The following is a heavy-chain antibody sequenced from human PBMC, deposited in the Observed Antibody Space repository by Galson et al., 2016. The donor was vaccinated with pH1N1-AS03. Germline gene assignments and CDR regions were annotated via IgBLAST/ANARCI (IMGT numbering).Heavy chain of an antibody. CDR3: ARRRLDPFRGASGWYLYFYGVDV. J-gene: IGHJ6*02. D-gene: IGHD6-13*01. Sequence: CKASGDTFSGYGITWVRQAPGQGLEWMGGIIPTYGTSNYAQKFQGRVTITADESTSTTYMDLSSLRSEDTAVYFCARRRLDPFRGASGWYLYFYGVDVWGQGTTVTVSS. CDR2: IIPTYGTS. V-gene: IGHV1-69*01. CDR1: GDTFSGYG.